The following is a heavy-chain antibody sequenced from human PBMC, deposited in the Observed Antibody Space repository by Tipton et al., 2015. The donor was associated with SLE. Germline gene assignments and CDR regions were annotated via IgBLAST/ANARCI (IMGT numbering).Heavy chain of an antibody. CDR1: GASINSYY. D-gene: IGHD2-2*01. CDR2: VFYSGST. J-gene: IGHJ6*03. Sequence: LRLSCTVSGASINSYYWGWIRQPPGKGLEWLGYVFYSGSTKCHPSLKTRVTISIDTSKNQFSLRLTSVTAADTAMYYCARGYQLPLGPYYYYYMDVWGKGTTVTVSS. CDR3: ARGYQLPLGPYYYYYMDV. V-gene: IGHV4-59*12.